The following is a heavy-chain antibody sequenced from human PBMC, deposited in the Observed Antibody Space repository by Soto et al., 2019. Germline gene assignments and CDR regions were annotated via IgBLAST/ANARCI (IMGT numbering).Heavy chain of an antibody. J-gene: IGHJ5*02. CDR2: ISWNSGSI. CDR3: AKDMCQEPAALLGWFDT. Sequence: EVQLVESGGGLVQPGRSLRLSCAASGFTFDDYAMHWVRQAPGKGLEWVSGISWNSGSIGYADSVKGRFTISRDNAKNSLYLQMNSLRAEDTALYYCAKDMCQEPAALLGWFDTWGQGTLVTVSS. V-gene: IGHV3-9*01. CDR1: GFTFDDYA. D-gene: IGHD2-2*01.